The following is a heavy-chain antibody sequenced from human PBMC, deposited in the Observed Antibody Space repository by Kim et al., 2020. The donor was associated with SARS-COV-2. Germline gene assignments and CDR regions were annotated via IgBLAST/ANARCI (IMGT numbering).Heavy chain of an antibody. CDR3: ARGIAPASHWFDP. D-gene: IGHD6-13*01. Sequence: YAQKFQGRVTMTRNTSISTAYMELSSLRSDDTAVYYCARGIAPASHWFDPWGQGTQVTVSS. V-gene: IGHV1-8*01. J-gene: IGHJ5*02.